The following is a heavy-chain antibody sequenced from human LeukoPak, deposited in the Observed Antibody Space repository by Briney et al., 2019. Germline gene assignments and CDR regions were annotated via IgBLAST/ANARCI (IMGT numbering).Heavy chain of an antibody. J-gene: IGHJ4*02. CDR3: AKMDFWSGYPLDY. Sequence: GGSLRLSCAASGFTFSSYAMTWVRQGPGKGLEWVAFIRYDGSNKYYADSVKGRFTISRDNSKNTLYLQMNSLRAEDTAVYYCAKMDFWSGYPLDYWGQGTLVTVSS. V-gene: IGHV3-30*02. CDR1: GFTFSSYA. CDR2: IRYDGSNK. D-gene: IGHD3-3*01.